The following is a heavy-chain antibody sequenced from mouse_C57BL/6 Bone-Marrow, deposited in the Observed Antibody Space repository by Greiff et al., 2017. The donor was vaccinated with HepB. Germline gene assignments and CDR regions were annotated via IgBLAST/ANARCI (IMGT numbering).Heavy chain of an antibody. J-gene: IGHJ4*01. V-gene: IGHV1-9*01. CDR3: AREEAMDY. CDR2: ILPGSGST. Sequence: QVQLQQSGAELMKPGASVKLSCKATGYTFTGYWIEWVKQRPGHGLEWIGEILPGSGSTNYNVKFKGKATFTADTSSNTAYMQLSSLTTEDSAIYYCAREEAMDYWGQGTSVTVSS. CDR1: GYTFTGYW.